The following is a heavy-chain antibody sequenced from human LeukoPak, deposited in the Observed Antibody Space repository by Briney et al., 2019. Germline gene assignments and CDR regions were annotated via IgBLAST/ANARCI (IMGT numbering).Heavy chain of an antibody. V-gene: IGHV3-48*03. CDR3: ARDPVCDY. J-gene: IGHJ4*02. Sequence: QPGGSLRLSCAASGFTFSSHEMNWVRQAPGKGLEWVSYISSSGSTIYYADSVEGRFTISRDNAKNSLYLQMNSLRAEDTAVYYCARDPVCDYWGQGTLDTVSS. CDR2: ISSSGSTI. CDR1: GFTFSSHE.